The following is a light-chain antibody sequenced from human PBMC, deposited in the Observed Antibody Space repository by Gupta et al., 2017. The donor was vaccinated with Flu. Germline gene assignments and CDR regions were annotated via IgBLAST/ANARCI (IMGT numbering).Light chain of an antibody. CDR3: QAWDSSTWG. J-gene: IGLJ2*01. CDR1: ELGDKY. CDR2: QDA. Sequence: SYDLTQPPSVSVSPGQTATISCSADELGDKYASWYQQKPGQSPVLVIYQDAKRPSGIPERFSGSNSGNMATLTIRETQAIDEADYYCQAWDSSTWGFGGGNQLTVL. V-gene: IGLV3-1*01.